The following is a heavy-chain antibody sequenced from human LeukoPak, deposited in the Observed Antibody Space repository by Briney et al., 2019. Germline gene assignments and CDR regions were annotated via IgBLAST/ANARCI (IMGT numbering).Heavy chain of an antibody. V-gene: IGHV4-39*01. CDR3: ARQLGIVVVVAATPGGGAFDI. D-gene: IGHD2-15*01. CDR1: GGSISSSSYY. CDR2: IYYSGST. J-gene: IGHJ3*02. Sequence: YPSETLSLTCTVSGGSISSSSYYWGWIRQPPGKGLEWIGSIYYSGSTYYNPSLKSRVTISVDTSKNQFSLKLSSVTAADTAVYYCARQLGIVVVVAATPGGGAFDIWGQGTMVTVSS.